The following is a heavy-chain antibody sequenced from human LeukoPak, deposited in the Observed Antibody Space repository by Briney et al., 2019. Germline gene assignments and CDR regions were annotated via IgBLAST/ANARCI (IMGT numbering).Heavy chain of an antibody. CDR2: IYYSGGT. D-gene: IGHD5-24*01. Sequence: PSETLSLTCTVSGGSVSSGSYYCSWIRQPPSKGPDWIGYIYYSGGTDYNPSLKSRVTISVDTSKNQFSLKLRSVTAADTAVYYCARHVTISGPYDASDIWGQGTMVTVSP. J-gene: IGHJ3*02. CDR1: GGSVSSGSYY. CDR3: ARHVTISGPYDASDI. V-gene: IGHV4-61*01.